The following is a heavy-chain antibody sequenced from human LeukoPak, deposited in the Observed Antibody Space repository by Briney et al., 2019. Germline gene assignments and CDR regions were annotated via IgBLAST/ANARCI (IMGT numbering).Heavy chain of an antibody. CDR2: IYTSGST. J-gene: IGHJ4*02. CDR1: GGSISSYY. Sequence: PSETLSLTCTVSGGSISSYYWSWIRHPDGKGLELIGRIYTSGSTNYNPSLKSRVTISVDKSKNQFSLKLSSVTAADTAVYYCARSYYFSHWGQGTLVTVSS. CDR3: ARSYYFSH. D-gene: IGHD3-10*01. V-gene: IGHV4-4*07.